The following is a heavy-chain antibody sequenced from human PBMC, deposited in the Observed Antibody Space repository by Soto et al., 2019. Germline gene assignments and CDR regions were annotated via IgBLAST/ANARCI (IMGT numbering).Heavy chain of an antibody. CDR2: IKSKTDGGTS. CDR1: GFTFSNAW. Sequence: VGSLSLSCAASGFTFSNAWMSWARQAPRPGLEWDGRIKSKTDGGTSDYAAPVKGRITIARDDSNNTLYMQMNSMTTDNTVVYYCATGTVNSGYYWCYYCTDVCGQRTTVTVSS. CDR3: ATGTVNSGYYWCYYCTDV. D-gene: IGHD3-22*01. J-gene: IGHJ6*02. V-gene: IGHV3-15*01.